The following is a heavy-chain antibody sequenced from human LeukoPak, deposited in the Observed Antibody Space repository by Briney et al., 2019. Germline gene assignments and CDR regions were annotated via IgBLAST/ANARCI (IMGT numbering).Heavy chain of an antibody. Sequence: ASVKVSCKVSGYTLTELSMHWVRQAPGQGLEWMGIINPSGGSTSYAQKFQGRVTMTRDTSTSTVYMELSSLRSEDTAVYYCAREDGSGSSFDYWGQGTLVTVSS. V-gene: IGHV1-46*03. J-gene: IGHJ4*02. CDR3: AREDGSGSSFDY. D-gene: IGHD3-10*01. CDR1: GYTLTELS. CDR2: INPSGGST.